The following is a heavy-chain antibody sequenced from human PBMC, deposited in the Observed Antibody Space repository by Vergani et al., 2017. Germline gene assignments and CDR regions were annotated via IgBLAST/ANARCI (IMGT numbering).Heavy chain of an antibody. CDR1: GFSLSNARMG. CDR3: ARISTYYDFWSGYYSYYFDY. J-gene: IGHJ4*02. V-gene: IGHV2-26*01. D-gene: IGHD3-3*01. CDR2: IFSNDEK. Sequence: QITLKESGPTLVKPTETLTLTCTVSGFSLSNARMGVSWIRQPPGKALEWLAHIFSNDEKSYSTSLKSRLTISKDTSKSQVVLTMTNMDPVDTATYYVARISTYYDFWSGYYSYYFDYWGQGTLVTVSS.